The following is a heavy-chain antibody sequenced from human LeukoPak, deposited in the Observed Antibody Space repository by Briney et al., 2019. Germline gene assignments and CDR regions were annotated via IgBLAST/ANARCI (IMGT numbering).Heavy chain of an antibody. CDR2: IKSDGSTT. V-gene: IGHV3-74*01. CDR3: ARVASYYYGMDV. CDR1: GFTFSSYW. J-gene: IGHJ6*02. Sequence: GGSLRLSCAASGFTFSSYWMHWVRQAPGKGLVWVSRIKSDGSTTTYADSVKGRFTISRDNAKNSLYLQMNSLRAEDTALYYCARVASYYYGMDVWGQGTTVTVSS.